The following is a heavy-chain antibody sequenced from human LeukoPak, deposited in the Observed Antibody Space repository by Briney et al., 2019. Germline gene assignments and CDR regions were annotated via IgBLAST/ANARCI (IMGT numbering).Heavy chain of an antibody. D-gene: IGHD2-2*01. CDR3: ARILGYCSSTSCSYYYYYYMDV. V-gene: IGHV4-38-2*01. CDR1: GYSISSGYY. Sequence: SETLSLTCAVSGYSISSGYYWGWIRQPPGKGLEWIGSIYHSGSTYYNPSLKSRVTISVDTSKNQFSLKLSSVTAADTAVYYCARILGYCSSTSCSYYYYYYMDVWGKGTTVTVPS. J-gene: IGHJ6*03. CDR2: IYHSGST.